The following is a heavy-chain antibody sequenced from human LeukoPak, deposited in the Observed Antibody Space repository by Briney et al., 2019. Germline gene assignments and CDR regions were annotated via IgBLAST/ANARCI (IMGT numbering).Heavy chain of an antibody. CDR3: TRVRGYDFDF. V-gene: IGHV3-21*01. Sequence: NPGGSLRLSCAASGFTFSGYSLTWVRQAPGKGLEWVSSISNTGSYTYYLDSVKGRFTISRDNAKNSTFLQMNSLRAEDTAVYYCTRVRGYDFDFWGQGTLVTVSS. CDR1: GFTFSGYS. CDR2: ISNTGSYT. J-gene: IGHJ4*02. D-gene: IGHD5-12*01.